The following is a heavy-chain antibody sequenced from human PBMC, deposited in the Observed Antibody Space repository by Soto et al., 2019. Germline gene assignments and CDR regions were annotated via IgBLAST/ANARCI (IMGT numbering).Heavy chain of an antibody. CDR1: GYTFTSYG. CDR3: ARDLLAVAGYYYYYGMDV. J-gene: IGHJ6*02. V-gene: IGHV1-18*01. CDR2: ISAYNGNT. Sequence: PSVKVSCKASGYTFTSYGISWVRQAPGQGLEWMGWISAYNGNTNYAQKPQGRVTMTTDTSTSTAYMELRSLRSDDTAVYYCARDLLAVAGYYYYYGMDVWGQGTTVTVSS. D-gene: IGHD6-19*01.